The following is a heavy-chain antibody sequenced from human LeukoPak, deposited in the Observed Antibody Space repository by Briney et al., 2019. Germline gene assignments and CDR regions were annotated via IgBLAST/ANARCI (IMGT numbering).Heavy chain of an antibody. D-gene: IGHD3-3*01. CDR1: GGTFSSYA. V-gene: IGHV1-69*13. CDR3: AKNDFWSGYAVDY. J-gene: IGHJ4*02. Sequence: VASVKVSCKASGGTFSSYAISWVRQAPGQGLEWMGGIIPIFGTANYAQKFQGRVTITADESTSTAYMELSSLRSEDTAVYYCAKNDFWSGYAVDYWGQGTLVTVSS. CDR2: IIPIFGTA.